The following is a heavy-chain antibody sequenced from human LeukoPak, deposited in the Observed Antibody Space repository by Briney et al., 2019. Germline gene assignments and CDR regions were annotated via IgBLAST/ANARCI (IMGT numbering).Heavy chain of an antibody. CDR1: GGSISSHY. D-gene: IGHD1-26*01. J-gene: IGHJ4*02. CDR3: ARRVGALLDY. CDR2: IYYSGST. Sequence: SETLSLTCTVSGGSISSHYWSWIRQPPGKGLEWIGYIYYSGSTNYNPSLKRRVTISVDTSKNQFSLKLSSVTAADTAVYYCARRVGALLDYWGQGTLVTVSS. V-gene: IGHV4-59*11.